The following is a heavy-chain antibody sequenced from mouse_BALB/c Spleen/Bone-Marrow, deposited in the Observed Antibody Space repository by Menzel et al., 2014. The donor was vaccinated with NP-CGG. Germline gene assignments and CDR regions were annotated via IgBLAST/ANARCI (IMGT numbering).Heavy chain of an antibody. Sequence: QVTLKESGPGILQPSQPLSLTCFFSGFSLSTYGVGWIRQPSGKGLEWLAHIWWNDNKYYTTALKSRLTISKDTSNNXVFLKIASVDTADTATYYCARIYFNYEGAVDYWGQGTSVTVSS. CDR1: GFSLSTYG. CDR2: IWWNDNK. J-gene: IGHJ4*01. D-gene: IGHD2-4*01. V-gene: IGHV8-11*01. CDR3: ARIYFNYEGAVDY.